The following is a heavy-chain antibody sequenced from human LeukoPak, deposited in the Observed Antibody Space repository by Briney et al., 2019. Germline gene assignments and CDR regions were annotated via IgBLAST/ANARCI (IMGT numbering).Heavy chain of an antibody. D-gene: IGHD4-17*01. CDR1: GGSISSHY. CDR3: ARDSVNDYGDYGGPDAFDI. V-gene: IGHV4-59*11. J-gene: IGHJ3*02. CDR2: IYYSGST. Sequence: SETLSLTCTFSGGSISSHYWSWIRQPPGKGLEWIGYIYYSGSTNYNPSLKSRVTISVDTSKNQFSLKLSSVTAADTAVYYCARDSVNDYGDYGGPDAFDIWGQGTMVTVSS.